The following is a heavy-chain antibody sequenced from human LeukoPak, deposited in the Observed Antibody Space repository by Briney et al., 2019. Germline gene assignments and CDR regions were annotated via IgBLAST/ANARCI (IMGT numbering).Heavy chain of an antibody. Sequence: GGSLRLSCAASGFTFSSYIMNWVRQAPGKWLEWVSSISSSSNHIYYADSMKGRFTISRDNAKNSLFLQMNTLRAEDTAVYYCAREDASAFDIWGQGTMVTVSS. CDR3: AREDASAFDI. V-gene: IGHV3-21*01. CDR2: ISSSSNHI. CDR1: GFTFSSYI. J-gene: IGHJ3*02.